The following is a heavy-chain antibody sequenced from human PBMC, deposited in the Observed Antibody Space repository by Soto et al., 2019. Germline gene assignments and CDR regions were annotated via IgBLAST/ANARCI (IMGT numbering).Heavy chain of an antibody. D-gene: IGHD5-12*01. CDR3: ARSGYGPRPRYYYYYMDV. Sequence: SETLSLTCAVYGGSFSGYYWSWIRQPPGKGLEWIGEINHSGSTNYNPSLKSRVTISVDTSKNQFSLKLSSVTAADTAVYYCARSGYGPRPRYYYYYMDVWGKGTTVTVSS. V-gene: IGHV4-34*01. CDR1: GGSFSGYY. J-gene: IGHJ6*03. CDR2: INHSGST.